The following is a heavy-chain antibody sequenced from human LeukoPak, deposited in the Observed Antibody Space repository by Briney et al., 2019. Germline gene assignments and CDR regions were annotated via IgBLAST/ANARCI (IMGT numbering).Heavy chain of an antibody. J-gene: IGHJ4*02. CDR3: ARDFLGSGSSPFDY. Sequence: GGSLRLSCAASGFTFSSYAMSWVRQAPGKGLEWVSAISGSGGSTYYADSVKGRFTISRDNSKNTLYLQMNGLRAEDTAVYYCARDFLGSGSSPFDYWGQGTLVTVSS. D-gene: IGHD3-10*01. CDR2: ISGSGGST. CDR1: GFTFSSYA. V-gene: IGHV3-23*01.